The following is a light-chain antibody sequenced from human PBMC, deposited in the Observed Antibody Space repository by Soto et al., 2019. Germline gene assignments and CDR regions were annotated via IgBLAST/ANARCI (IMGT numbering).Light chain of an antibody. CDR1: QSVSSSY. Sequence: MVWTQSRGTRVLFPVETATLNRRDSQSVSSSYLAWYQQKPGQAPRLLICGAFGRATGIPDRFSGSGSGSYFTLTLSRMEPDGLAVYFCQQFNICPRIFGQGTKVDI. J-gene: IGKJ1*01. CDR3: QQFNICPRI. CDR2: GAF. V-gene: IGKV3-20*01.